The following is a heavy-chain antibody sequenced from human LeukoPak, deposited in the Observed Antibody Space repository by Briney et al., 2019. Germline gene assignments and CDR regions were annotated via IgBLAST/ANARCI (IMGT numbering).Heavy chain of an antibody. J-gene: IGHJ5*02. Sequence: GGSLRLFCAPSGFTFNSYSMNWVRQAPGNGLEWVSSISSSGSYLYYADSVKGQFTISRDNSKNTLFLQISSLRADDTAVSYCATPNAWGQGAVVTVSS. V-gene: IGHV3-21*04. CDR3: ATPNA. CDR1: GFTFNSYS. CDR2: ISSSGSYL.